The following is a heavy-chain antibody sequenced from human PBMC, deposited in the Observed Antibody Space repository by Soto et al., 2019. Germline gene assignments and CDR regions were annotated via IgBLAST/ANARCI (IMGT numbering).Heavy chain of an antibody. CDR2: IIPIFGTA. CDR1: EGTFSSYA. Sequence: QVQLVQSGAEVKKPGSSVKVSCKASEGTFSSYAISWVRQAPGQGLEWMGGIIPIFGTANYAQKFQGRVTITADESTSTAYMELSSLRSEDTAVYYCARERIPRGVYGHYFDYWGQGTLVTVSS. CDR3: ARERIPRGVYGHYFDY. D-gene: IGHD2-15*01. J-gene: IGHJ4*02. V-gene: IGHV1-69*01.